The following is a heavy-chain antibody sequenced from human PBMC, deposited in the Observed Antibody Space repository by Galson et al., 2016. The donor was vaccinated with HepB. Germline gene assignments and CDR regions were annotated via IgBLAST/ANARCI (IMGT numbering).Heavy chain of an antibody. CDR1: GYTITSYY. J-gene: IGHJ4*02. Sequence: SVKVSCKALGYTITSYYIHWVRQAPGQGLEWIGIINPWSGATDYAQEFQGRVTMTRDTSTNTVYMELSSLRSEDSAVYYCARQYQVLSAKKLDYWGQGTLVTVSS. CDR2: INPWSGAT. CDR3: ARQYQVLSAKKLDY. D-gene: IGHD2-2*01. V-gene: IGHV1-46*01.